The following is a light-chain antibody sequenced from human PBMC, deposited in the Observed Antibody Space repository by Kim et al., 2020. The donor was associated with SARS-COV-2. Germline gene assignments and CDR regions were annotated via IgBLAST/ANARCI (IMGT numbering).Light chain of an antibody. J-gene: IGKJ1*01. CDR3: QQCHTSPWP. CDR1: QSISTY. Sequence: DIQLTQSPSARSASEGDRVTITCRASQSISTYLNWFKQEPSRAPNLLIYAAAHLQRGVPSRFSGSGYGTQFTLTLSSLQREDFATYYCQQCHTSPWPFGQGTKVDIK. V-gene: IGKV1-39*01. CDR2: AAA.